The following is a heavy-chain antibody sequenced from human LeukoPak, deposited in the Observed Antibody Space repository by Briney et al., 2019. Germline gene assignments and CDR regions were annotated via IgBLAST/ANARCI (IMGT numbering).Heavy chain of an antibody. Sequence: SVKVSCKASGGTFSSYAISWVRLAPGQGLEWMGGIIPIFGTANYAQKFQGRVTITADESTSTAYMELSSLRSEDTAVYYCASLGGYYDILTGSLTYYFDYWGQGTLVTVSS. J-gene: IGHJ4*02. CDR3: ASLGGYYDILTGSLTYYFDY. D-gene: IGHD3-9*01. V-gene: IGHV1-69*13. CDR1: GGTFSSYA. CDR2: IIPIFGTA.